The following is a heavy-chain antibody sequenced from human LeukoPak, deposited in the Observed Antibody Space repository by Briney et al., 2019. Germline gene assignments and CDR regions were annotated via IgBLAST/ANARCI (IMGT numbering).Heavy chain of an antibody. CDR3: ARGYGDYYYYYGMDV. CDR1: GGSFSGYY. CDR2: INHSGST. V-gene: IGHV4-34*01. J-gene: IGHJ6*02. D-gene: IGHD4-17*01. Sequence: TSETLSLTCAVYGGSFSGYYWSWIRQPPGKGLEWIGEINHSGSTNYNPSLKSRVTISVDTSKNQFSLKLSSVTAADTAVYYCARGYGDYYYYYGMDVWGQGTTVTVSS.